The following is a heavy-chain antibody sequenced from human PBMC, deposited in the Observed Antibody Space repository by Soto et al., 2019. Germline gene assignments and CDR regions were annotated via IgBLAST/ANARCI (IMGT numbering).Heavy chain of an antibody. CDR1: GYTFSNYG. J-gene: IGHJ5*02. CDR2: ISLYSDGT. V-gene: IGHV1-18*01. D-gene: IGHD2-2*01. CDR3: ARVVPGAEAWFGP. Sequence: QVQLVQSGGEVKRPGASVKVSCKTSGYTFSNYGITWVRQAPGQPLEWLGWISLYSDGTNYAQKFPGRGSMTTDTPTTTAYMELRSLRSDDTAVYYCARVVPGAEAWFGPWGQGTLVTVSS.